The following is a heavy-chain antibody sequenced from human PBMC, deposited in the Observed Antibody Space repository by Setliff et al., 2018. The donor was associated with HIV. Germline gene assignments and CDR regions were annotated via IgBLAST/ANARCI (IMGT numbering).Heavy chain of an antibody. V-gene: IGHV1-69*05. D-gene: IGHD1-1*01. CDR1: GGIFSRFA. Sequence: SVKVSCKASGGIFSRFAFSWVRQAPGQGLEWMGGIIPIFGTPNYAQKFQGRVTITTDESTNTVYMELYSLASEDTAIYYCASSAGALPTTAPYGDYYYYFYMDVWGKGTTVTVSS. CDR2: IIPIFGTP. J-gene: IGHJ6*03. CDR3: ASSAGALPTTAPYGDYYYYFYMDV.